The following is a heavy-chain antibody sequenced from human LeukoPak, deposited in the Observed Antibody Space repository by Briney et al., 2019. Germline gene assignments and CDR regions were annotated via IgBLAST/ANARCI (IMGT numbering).Heavy chain of an antibody. CDR3: ARYYYNAAAGGNDAFDL. CDR2: IFFSRGS. J-gene: IGHJ3*01. D-gene: IGHD3-10*01. CDR1: GLSITGSSYY. V-gene: IGHV4-39*07. Sequence: PSETLSLTCNVSGLSITGSSYYWGWIRQPPGKGLEWIASIFFSRGSYYNPSLQSRVTISVDTSKNQLSLNLSSVTAADTAIYYCARYYYNAAAGGNDAFDLWGQGTKVTVSS.